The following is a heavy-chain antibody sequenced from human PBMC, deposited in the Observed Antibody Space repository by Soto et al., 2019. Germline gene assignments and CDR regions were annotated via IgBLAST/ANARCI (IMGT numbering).Heavy chain of an antibody. V-gene: IGHV4-34*01. CDR3: ARLITFGGVIVILNAFDI. J-gene: IGHJ3*02. Sequence: PSETLSLTCAVYGGSFSGYYWSWIRQPPGKGLEWIGEINHSGSTNYNPSLKSRVTISVDTSKNQFSMKLSSVTAAGTAVYYCARLITFGGVIVILNAFDIWGQGTMVTVSS. CDR1: GGSFSGYY. CDR2: INHSGST. D-gene: IGHD3-16*02.